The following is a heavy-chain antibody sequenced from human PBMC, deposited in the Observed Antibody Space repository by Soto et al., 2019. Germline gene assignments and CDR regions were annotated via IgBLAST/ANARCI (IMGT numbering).Heavy chain of an antibody. CDR1: GFTFSSYS. V-gene: IGHV3-21*01. J-gene: IGHJ4*02. D-gene: IGHD1-26*01. CDR2: ISSSSSYI. Sequence: GESLKISCAASGFTFSSYSMNWVRQAPGKGLEWVSSISSSSSYIYYADSVKGRFTISRDNAKNSLYLQMNSLRAEDTAVYYCARDMYSGSYLDPFDFWGQGTLVTVSS. CDR3: ARDMYSGSYLDPFDF.